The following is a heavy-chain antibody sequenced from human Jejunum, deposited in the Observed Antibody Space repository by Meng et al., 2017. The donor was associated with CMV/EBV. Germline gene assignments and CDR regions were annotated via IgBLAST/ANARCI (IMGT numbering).Heavy chain of an antibody. J-gene: IGHJ4*02. CDR2: IHSSGST. V-gene: IGHV4-31*03. CDR3: ARDTIRDGVDY. D-gene: IGHD3-3*01. Sequence: CSVSGAYIGSGTYSWSWLRQHPGKGLEWIGFIHSSGSTHYNPSLKRRVSISADTSNNHFSLTLTSVTAADTAIYYCARDTIRDGVDYWGQGTLVTVSS. CDR1: GAYIGSGTYS.